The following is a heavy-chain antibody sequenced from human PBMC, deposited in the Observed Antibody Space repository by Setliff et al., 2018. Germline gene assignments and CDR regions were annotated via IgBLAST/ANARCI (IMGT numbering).Heavy chain of an antibody. CDR1: GFTVSSFS. J-gene: IGHJ4*02. CDR2: ISYDGTYK. Sequence: GGSLRLSCAASGFTVSSFSMHWVRQAPGKGLEWVAVISYDGTYKYYADSVKGRFTISRDNSNNTLYLQMSSLRAEDTAVYYCAKCSSWHGHYPHFNYWGQGTLVTVSS. CDR3: AKCSSWHGHYPHFNY. V-gene: IGHV3-30*18. D-gene: IGHD6-13*01.